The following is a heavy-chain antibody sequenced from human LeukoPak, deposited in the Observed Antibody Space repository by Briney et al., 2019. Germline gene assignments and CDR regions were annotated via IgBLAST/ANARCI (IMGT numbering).Heavy chain of an antibody. CDR1: GFTFDDYA. Sequence: GGSLRLSCAASGFTFDDYAMHWVRQAPGKGLEWVSGISWNSGSIGYADSVKGRFTISRDNAKNSLYLQMNSLRAEDMALYYCAKGGGSYLVRRIDYWGQGTLVTVSS. V-gene: IGHV3-9*03. J-gene: IGHJ4*02. D-gene: IGHD1-26*01. CDR3: AKGGGSYLVRRIDY. CDR2: ISWNSGSI.